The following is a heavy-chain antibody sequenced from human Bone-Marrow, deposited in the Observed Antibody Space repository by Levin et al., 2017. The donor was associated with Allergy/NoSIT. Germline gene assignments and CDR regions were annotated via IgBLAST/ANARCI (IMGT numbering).Heavy chain of an antibody. D-gene: IGHD3-10*01. V-gene: IGHV1-69*13. CDR3: AREGNYMDV. Sequence: SVKVSCKASGGTFGYYPINWVRQAPGEGFEWMGGIIPNTGSVKDAQRFQGRVTITADDSTNTVYMELTSLRSEDTAIYFCAREGNYMDVWGKGTTVIVSS. CDR2: IIPNTGSV. J-gene: IGHJ6*03. CDR1: GGTFGYYP.